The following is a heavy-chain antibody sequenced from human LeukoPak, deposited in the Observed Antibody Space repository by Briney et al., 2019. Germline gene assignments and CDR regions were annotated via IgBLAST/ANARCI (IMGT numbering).Heavy chain of an antibody. CDR1: GFTFSNYW. V-gene: IGHV3-7*03. J-gene: IGHJ4*02. D-gene: IGHD3-9*01. CDR2: IKEDGSEK. Sequence: GGSLRLSCAASGFTFSNYWMSWVRQAPGKGLEWVANIKEDGSEKYYVDSVKGRFTISRDNAKKSLYLQMNSLRAEDTAVYYCASFYDILTGYYSRESNFDYWGQGTLVTVSS. CDR3: ASFYDILTGYYSRESNFDY.